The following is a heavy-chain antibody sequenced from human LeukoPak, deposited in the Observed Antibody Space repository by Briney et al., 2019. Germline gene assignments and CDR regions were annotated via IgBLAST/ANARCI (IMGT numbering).Heavy chain of an antibody. D-gene: IGHD3-22*01. CDR1: GGSISSGSYY. CDR3: ARDGFYYYDSSGYYDFDY. Sequence: PSQTLSLTCTVSGGSISSGSYYWGWIRQPPGKGLEWIGSIYHSGSTYYNPSLKSRVTISVDTSKNQFSLKLSSVTAADTAVYYCARDGFYYYDSSGYYDFDYWGQGTLVTVSS. V-gene: IGHV4-39*07. CDR2: IYHSGST. J-gene: IGHJ4*02.